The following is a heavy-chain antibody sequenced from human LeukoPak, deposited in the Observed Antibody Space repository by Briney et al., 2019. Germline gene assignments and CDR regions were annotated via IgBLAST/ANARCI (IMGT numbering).Heavy chain of an antibody. CDR1: GVSISGYF. D-gene: IGHD4-17*01. V-gene: IGHV4-59*08. CDR3: ARHTTYGGNSAFEY. Sequence: SETLSLTCTVSGVSISGYFWSWIRQPPGKGLEWIGYLSYTGSTSYNPSLKSRVTISVDTSKTQFSLKLSSVSAADTAVYYCARHTTYGGNSAFEYWGQGTLVTVSS. J-gene: IGHJ4*02. CDR2: LSYTGST.